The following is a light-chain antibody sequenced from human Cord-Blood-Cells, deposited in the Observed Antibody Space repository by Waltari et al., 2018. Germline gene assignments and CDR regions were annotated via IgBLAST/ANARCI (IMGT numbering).Light chain of an antibody. V-gene: IGLV6-57*01. CDR1: SGSIASNY. Sequence: NFMLTQPHSVSESPGKTVTISCTRSSGSIASNYVQWYQQRPGSSPTTVIYEDNHRPSGVPDRFSGSTDSSSNSASLTISGLKTEDEADYYCQSYDSSNHVVFGGGTKLTVL. CDR3: QSYDSSNHVV. CDR2: EDN. J-gene: IGLJ2*01.